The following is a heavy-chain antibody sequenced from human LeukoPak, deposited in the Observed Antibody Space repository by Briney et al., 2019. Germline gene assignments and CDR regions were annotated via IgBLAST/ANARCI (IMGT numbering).Heavy chain of an antibody. CDR1: GFTFNKSW. Sequence: QPGGSLRLSCAASGFTFNKSWMSWVRQAPGKGPEWVANIKEDGTQKYYVDSVRGRFTISRDNAENSLYLQMNSLRDEDTAVYYCARRLRLSKSNLRDYYGMDVWGQGTTVTVSS. D-gene: IGHD5-24*01. CDR2: IKEDGTQK. J-gene: IGHJ6*02. CDR3: ARRLRLSKSNLRDYYGMDV. V-gene: IGHV3-7*01.